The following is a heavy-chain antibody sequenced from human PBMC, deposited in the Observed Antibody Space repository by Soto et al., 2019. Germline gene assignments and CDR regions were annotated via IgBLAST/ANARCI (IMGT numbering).Heavy chain of an antibody. J-gene: IGHJ4*02. CDR2: IIPRFGTR. CDR1: GGTFSRYT. Sequence: QVQLVQSGAEVKTPGSSVRVSCKASGGTFSRYTLNWVRQAPGQGLEWMGGIIPRFGTRNYAPTLQDRVTIIADECTNKAYMELNILMSEDTAVYCCARGRVIYNSIRSALDHWGQGTLVTVAS. V-gene: IGHV1-69*01. CDR3: ARGRVIYNSIRSALDH. D-gene: IGHD2-21*01.